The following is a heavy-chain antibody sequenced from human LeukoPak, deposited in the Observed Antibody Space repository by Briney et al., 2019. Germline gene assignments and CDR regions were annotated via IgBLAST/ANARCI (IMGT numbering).Heavy chain of an antibody. V-gene: IGHV3-23*03. D-gene: IGHD5-12*01. CDR2: IFADDGST. CDR1: GFTFSSYS. J-gene: IGHJ4*02. Sequence: GSLRLSRAASGFTFSSYSMNWVRQAPGKGLDWVSVIFADDGSTKYADSVKGRFTISRDTSKNTLYLQMHNLRAEDTAVYYCAKDQRPDSGYDIDYWGQGTLVTVSS. CDR3: AKDQRPDSGYDIDY.